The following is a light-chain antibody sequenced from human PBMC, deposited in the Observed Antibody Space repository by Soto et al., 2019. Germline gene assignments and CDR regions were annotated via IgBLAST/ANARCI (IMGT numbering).Light chain of an antibody. CDR2: GAS. V-gene: IGKV3-15*01. J-gene: IGKJ5*01. CDR1: QSVSSY. CDR3: QQYNNWPFS. Sequence: EIVLTQSPAILSLSPGERATLSCRASQSVSSYLAWYQQKPGQAPRLLIYGASNRATGVPARFSGTGSETDFTLTISGLQSEDSAVYFCQQYNNWPFSFGQGTRLEI.